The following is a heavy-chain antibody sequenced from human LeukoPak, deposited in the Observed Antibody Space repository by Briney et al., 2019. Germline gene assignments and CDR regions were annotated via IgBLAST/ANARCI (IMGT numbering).Heavy chain of an antibody. Sequence: GGSLRLSCAASGFTFSSYGMHWVRQAPGKGLEWVAVIWYDGSNKYYADSVKGRFTISRDNSKNTLYLQMNSLRAEDTAVYYCAVSIAVAGTIDYWGQGTLVTVSS. J-gene: IGHJ4*02. V-gene: IGHV3-33*01. D-gene: IGHD6-19*01. CDR3: AVSIAVAGTIDY. CDR2: IWYDGSNK. CDR1: GFTFSSYG.